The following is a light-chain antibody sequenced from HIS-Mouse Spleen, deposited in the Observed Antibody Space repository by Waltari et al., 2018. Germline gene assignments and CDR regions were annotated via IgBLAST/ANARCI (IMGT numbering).Light chain of an antibody. CDR3: SSYTSSSFNVV. CDR2: DVS. V-gene: IGLV2-14*03. J-gene: IGLJ2*01. Sequence: QSPLTQPASVSGPPGQPIPFPSPGPSSTVGGINLVPWYQQHPGKAPKLMIYDVSNRPSGVSNRFSGSKSGNTASLTISGLQAEDEADYYCSSYTSSSFNVVFGGGTKLTVL. CDR1: SSTVGGINL.